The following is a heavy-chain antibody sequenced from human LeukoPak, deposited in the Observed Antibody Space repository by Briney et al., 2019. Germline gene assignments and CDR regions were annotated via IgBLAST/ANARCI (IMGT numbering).Heavy chain of an antibody. J-gene: IGHJ4*02. CDR2: ISSGGGGT. Sequence: QAGGSLRLSCAVSGFTFRSYGMSWVRQAPGKGLEWVSAISSGGGGTYYADSVKGRFTISRDDSKNTLYLQMNSLRAEDTAVYYCAREESSLWEGSTTDYWGQGTLVTVSS. CDR1: GFTFRSYG. D-gene: IGHD1-26*01. CDR3: AREESSLWEGSTTDY. V-gene: IGHV3-23*01.